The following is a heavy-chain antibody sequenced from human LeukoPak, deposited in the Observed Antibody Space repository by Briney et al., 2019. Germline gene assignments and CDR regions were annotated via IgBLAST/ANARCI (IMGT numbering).Heavy chain of an antibody. Sequence: GASVKVSCKASGGTFSSYAISWVRQAPGQGLEWMGGIIPIFGTANYAQKFQGRVTMTEDTSTDTAYMELSSLRSEDTAVYYCATTGFLDPPGWFDPWGQGTLVTVSS. D-gene: IGHD3/OR15-3a*01. V-gene: IGHV1-69*06. CDR1: GGTFSSYA. CDR2: IIPIFGTA. J-gene: IGHJ5*02. CDR3: ATTGFLDPPGWFDP.